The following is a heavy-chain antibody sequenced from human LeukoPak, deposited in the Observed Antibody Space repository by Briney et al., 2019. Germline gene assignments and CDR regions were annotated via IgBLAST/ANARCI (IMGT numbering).Heavy chain of an antibody. CDR2: ISVYNGNA. D-gene: IGHD1-14*01. V-gene: IGHV1-18*01. CDR1: GYTFSNFV. J-gene: IGHJ4*02. CDR3: ASSGPQDWALDH. Sequence: ASVKVSCKASGYTFSNFVITWVRQAPGKGLEWMGWISVYNGNAIYEQNLQGRVTMTTDTSTSTAYLELSSLKSDDTAIYYCASSGPQDWALDHWGRGTLVTVSP.